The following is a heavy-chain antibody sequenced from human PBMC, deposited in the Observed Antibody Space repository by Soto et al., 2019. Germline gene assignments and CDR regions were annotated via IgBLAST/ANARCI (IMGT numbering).Heavy chain of an antibody. J-gene: IGHJ4*02. CDR2: IYYSGNT. Sequence: SETLSLTCTVSGGSTSRDNYWGWIRQPPGKGLEWIGHIYYSGNTDYNPSLKSRLAISIDTSKNQFSLKLSSVTAADTAVYFCAREGGESSDGLYYFDSWGQGSLVTVST. V-gene: IGHV4-30-4*01. D-gene: IGHD3-16*01. CDR3: AREGGESSDGLYYFDS. CDR1: GGSTSRDNY.